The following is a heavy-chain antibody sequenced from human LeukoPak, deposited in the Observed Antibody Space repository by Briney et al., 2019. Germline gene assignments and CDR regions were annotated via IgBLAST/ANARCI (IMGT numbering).Heavy chain of an antibody. V-gene: IGHV4-4*07. D-gene: IGHD1-7*01. CDR2: VYTSGST. J-gene: IGHJ3*02. CDR1: GGSISGYY. Sequence: PSETLSLTCSLSGGSISGYYWTWIRQPAGKGLEWIGRVYTSGSTHYNPSLKTRLTMSVDTSKNQFSLKLSSVTAADTAVYYCARLITGTTTAFDIWGQGTMVTVSS. CDR3: ARLITGTTTAFDI.